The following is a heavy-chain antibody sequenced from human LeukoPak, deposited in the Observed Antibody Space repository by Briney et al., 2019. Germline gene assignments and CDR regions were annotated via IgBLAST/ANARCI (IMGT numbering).Heavy chain of an antibody. CDR3: ARLGYGDYSDAFDI. D-gene: IGHD4-17*01. J-gene: IGHJ3*02. CDR1: GFTVSTDY. V-gene: IGHV3-66*01. CDR2: IYSGGST. Sequence: GGSLRLSCAASGFTVSTDYMSWVRQAPGKGLEWVSVIYSGGSTYYADSVKGRFTISRDNSKNTLYLQINSLRAEDTAVHYCARLGYGDYSDAFDIWGQGTMVTVSS.